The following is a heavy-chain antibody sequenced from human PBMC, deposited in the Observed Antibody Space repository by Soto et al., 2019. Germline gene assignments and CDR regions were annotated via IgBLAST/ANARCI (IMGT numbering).Heavy chain of an antibody. V-gene: IGHV3-23*01. Sequence: EVQLLESGGGLVQPGGSLRLSCAASGFTFSSYAMSWVRQAPGKGLEWDSAISGSGGSTYYADSVKGRFTISRDTSKNSLYLQMNSLGAEDTAVYYSAYSSTPFDYWGQGTLVTVSS. CDR2: ISGSGGST. CDR1: GFTFSSYA. D-gene: IGHD6-13*01. CDR3: AYSSTPFDY. J-gene: IGHJ4*02.